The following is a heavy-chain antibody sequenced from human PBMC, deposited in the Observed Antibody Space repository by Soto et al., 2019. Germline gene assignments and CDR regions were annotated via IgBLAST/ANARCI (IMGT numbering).Heavy chain of an antibody. CDR2: IYTSGST. V-gene: IGHV4-4*07. CDR1: GDSISSCY. J-gene: IGHJ6*02. D-gene: IGHD3-3*01. CDR3: ARAVGLRAVYYDFWSGYPPSYVRYV. Sequence: SETLSLTCTVSGDSISSCYWSWIRQPAGKGLEWIGRIYTSGSTNYNHSPQSRVTMSVDTSKNQFSLKLSSVTAADTAVYYCARAVGLRAVYYDFWSGYPPSYVRYVWGQGTTVTVSS.